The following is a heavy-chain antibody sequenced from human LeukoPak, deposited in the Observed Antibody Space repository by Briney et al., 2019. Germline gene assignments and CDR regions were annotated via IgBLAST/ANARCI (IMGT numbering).Heavy chain of an antibody. CDR2: ISYDGSNK. Sequence: GRSLRLSCAASGFTFSSYAMHWVRQAPGKGLEWVAVISYDGSNKYYADSVKGRFTISRDNSKNTLYLQMNSLRAEDTAVYYCAKVFGYSYSFDYWGQGTLVTVSS. V-gene: IGHV3-30-3*01. D-gene: IGHD5-18*01. CDR1: GFTFSSYA. J-gene: IGHJ4*02. CDR3: AKVFGYSYSFDY.